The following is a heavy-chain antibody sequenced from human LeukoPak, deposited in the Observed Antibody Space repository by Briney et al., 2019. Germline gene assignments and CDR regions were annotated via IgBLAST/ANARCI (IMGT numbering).Heavy chain of an antibody. CDR2: ISSSSSTI. Sequence: GGSLRLSCAASGFTFSSYSMNWVRQAPGKGLEWVSYISSSSSTIYYADSVKGRFTISRDNAKNSLYLQMNSLRAEDTAVYYCARDPIYCSSTSCYPGDYYYYYMDVWGKGTTVTVSS. CDR3: ARDPIYCSSTSCYPGDYYYYYMDV. CDR1: GFTFSSYS. J-gene: IGHJ6*03. D-gene: IGHD2-2*01. V-gene: IGHV3-48*01.